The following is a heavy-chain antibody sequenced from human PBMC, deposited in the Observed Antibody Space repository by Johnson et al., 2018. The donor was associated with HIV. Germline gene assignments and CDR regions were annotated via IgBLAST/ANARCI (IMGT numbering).Heavy chain of an antibody. J-gene: IGHJ3*02. CDR3: AMCYYGSGADAFDI. V-gene: IGHV3-20*04. CDR2: ITWNGGNT. D-gene: IGHD3-10*01. CDR1: GFTFDDYG. Sequence: VQVVESGGGVVRPGGSLRLSCAASGFTFDDYGMSWVRQAPGKGLEWVSGITWNGGNTGYADSVKGRFTISRDNAKNSLYLQMNSLRAEDTALYYCAMCYYGSGADAFDIWGQGTMLTVSS.